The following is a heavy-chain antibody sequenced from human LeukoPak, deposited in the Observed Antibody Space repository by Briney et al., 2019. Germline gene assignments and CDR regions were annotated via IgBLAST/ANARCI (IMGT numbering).Heavy chain of an antibody. CDR1: GGSFSGYY. Sequence: PSETLSLICAVYGGSFSGYYWSWLRQPPGKGLEWIGEINHSGSTNYIPPLKSRVTMSVETSKNQLSLILSSVTAADTAVYYCARGPYSSDAGYWGQGTLVTVSS. V-gene: IGHV4-34*01. CDR2: INHSGST. D-gene: IGHD6-25*01. CDR3: ARGPYSSDAGY. J-gene: IGHJ4*02.